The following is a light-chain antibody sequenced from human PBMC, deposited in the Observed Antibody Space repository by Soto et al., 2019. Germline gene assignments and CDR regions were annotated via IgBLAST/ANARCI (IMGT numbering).Light chain of an antibody. J-gene: IGKJ1*01. CDR1: QSVSINY. Sequence: EIVLTQSPGTLSLSPGERATLSCRASQSVSINYLAWYQQKPGQAPRLLIYAASIRASGIPDRFSGSGSGTDFTLTISRLEPEDFAVYYCQQYDKSSWTFGQGTKVE. V-gene: IGKV3-20*01. CDR2: AAS. CDR3: QQYDKSSWT.